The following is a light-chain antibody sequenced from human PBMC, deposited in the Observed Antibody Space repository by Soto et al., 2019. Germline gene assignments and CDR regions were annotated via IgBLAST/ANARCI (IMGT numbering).Light chain of an antibody. CDR3: QQYGSSPWT. CDR1: QSISSY. CDR2: AAS. V-gene: IGKV1-39*01. Sequence: DIQMTQSPSSLSASVGDRVTITCRASQSISSYLNWYQQKPGKAPKLLIYAASSLQSGVPSRFSGSGSGTDFTLTISRLEPEDFAVYYCQQYGSSPWTFGHGTKVHIK. J-gene: IGKJ1*01.